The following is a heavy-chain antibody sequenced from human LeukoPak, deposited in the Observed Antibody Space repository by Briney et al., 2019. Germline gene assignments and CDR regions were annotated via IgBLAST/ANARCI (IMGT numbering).Heavy chain of an antibody. J-gene: IGHJ5*02. CDR1: GGSFSSYY. CDR2: INRSGST. V-gene: IGHV4-34*01. CDR3: ATGPPRGWFDP. D-gene: IGHD2-8*02. Sequence: SETLSLTCAVYGGSFSSYYWSWIRQPPGKGLEWIGEINRSGSTNYNPSLRSRVSISVDTSKNQFSLNLASVTAADTAVYYCATGPPRGWFDPWGQGTLVTLSS.